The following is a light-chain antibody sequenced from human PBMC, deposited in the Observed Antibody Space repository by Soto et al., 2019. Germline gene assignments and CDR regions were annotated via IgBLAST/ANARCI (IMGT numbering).Light chain of an antibody. CDR3: QQYGSSSST. J-gene: IGKJ4*01. V-gene: IGKV3-20*01. CDR2: GAS. Sequence: EIVLTQSPGTLSLSPGERATLSCRASLSVSRNYVAWYQQKPGQAPRLLIYGASSRATGIPDRFSGSGSGTDFTLTISRLEPEDFAVYYCQQYGSSSSTFGGGTKVGIK. CDR1: LSVSRNY.